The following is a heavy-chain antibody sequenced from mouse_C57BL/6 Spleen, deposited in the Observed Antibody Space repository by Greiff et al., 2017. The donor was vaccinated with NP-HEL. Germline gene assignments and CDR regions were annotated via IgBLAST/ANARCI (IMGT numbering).Heavy chain of an antibody. Sequence: VQLQQSGPELVKPGASVKISCKASGYSFTSYYIHWVKQRPGQGLEWIGWIYPGSGNTKYNEKFKGKATLTADTSSSTAYMQLSSLTSEDSAIYYCARGGSSGGFDYWGQGTTLTVSS. CDR2: IYPGSGNT. D-gene: IGHD3-1*01. CDR3: ARGGSSGGFDY. V-gene: IGHV1-66*01. J-gene: IGHJ2*01. CDR1: GYSFTSYY.